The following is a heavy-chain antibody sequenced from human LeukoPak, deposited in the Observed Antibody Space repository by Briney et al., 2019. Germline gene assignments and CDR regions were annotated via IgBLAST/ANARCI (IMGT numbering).Heavy chain of an antibody. CDR3: ARDSPTMDDAFDI. Sequence: SETLSLTCTVSGGSISSYYWSWIRQPPGKGLEWIGYIYYSGGTNYNPSLKSRVTISVDTSKNQFSLKLSSVTAADTAVYYCARDSPTMDDAFDIWGQGTMVTVSS. CDR2: IYYSGGT. D-gene: IGHD3-10*01. CDR1: GGSISSYY. V-gene: IGHV4-59*01. J-gene: IGHJ3*02.